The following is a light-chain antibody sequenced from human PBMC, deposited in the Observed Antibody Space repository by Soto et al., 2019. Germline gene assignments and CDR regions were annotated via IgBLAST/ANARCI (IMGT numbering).Light chain of an antibody. Sequence: EIVLTQSPATLSLSPGERATLSCRASQSISSYLAWYQQKPGQAPRLLIYDSSKRATGIPARFSGSGSGTDFTLTISSREPEDFAVYYCKQRINWTFGQGTKVEVK. CDR2: DSS. CDR1: QSISSY. V-gene: IGKV3-11*01. J-gene: IGKJ1*01. CDR3: KQRINWT.